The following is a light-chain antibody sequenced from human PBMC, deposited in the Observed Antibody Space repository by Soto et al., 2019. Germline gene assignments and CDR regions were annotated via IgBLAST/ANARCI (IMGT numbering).Light chain of an antibody. CDR3: QQLNSYPIT. V-gene: IGKV1-9*01. Sequence: DIQMTQTTSSLSASTGDRVTITCRASQGISSYLAWYQQKPGKAPKLLIYAASTLQSGVPSRFSGSGSGTEFTLTISRLQPEDFATYYCQQLNSYPITFGQGTRLEIK. CDR1: QGISSY. CDR2: AAS. J-gene: IGKJ5*01.